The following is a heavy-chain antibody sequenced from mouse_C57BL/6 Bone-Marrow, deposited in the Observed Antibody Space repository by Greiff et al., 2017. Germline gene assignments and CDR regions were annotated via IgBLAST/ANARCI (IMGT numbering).Heavy chain of an antibody. Sequence: EVKVVESGGGLVKPGGSLKLSCAASGFTFSSYAMSWVRQTPEKRLEWVATISDGGSYTYYPDNVKGRFTISRDNAKNNLYLQMSHLKSEDTAMYYCARFYYYGSEAMDYWGQGTSVTVSS. J-gene: IGHJ4*01. V-gene: IGHV5-4*03. CDR1: GFTFSSYA. CDR3: ARFYYYGSEAMDY. CDR2: ISDGGSYT. D-gene: IGHD1-1*01.